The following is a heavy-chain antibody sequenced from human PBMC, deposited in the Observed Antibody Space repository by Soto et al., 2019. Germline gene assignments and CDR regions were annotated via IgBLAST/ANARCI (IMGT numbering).Heavy chain of an antibody. CDR2: ITSNGDST. CDR1: GFDFNKYA. J-gene: IGHJ4*02. CDR3: AKDSPSYTTSPFYFDS. Sequence: GGSLRLSCAAFGFDFNKYAMAWVRQAPGKGLQWVSSITSNGDSTYYADSVKGRFTTSRDNSKNTLYLQMNSLRADDTAVFYCAKDSPSYTTSPFYFDSWGQGTLVTVSS. D-gene: IGHD2-2*02. V-gene: IGHV3-23*01.